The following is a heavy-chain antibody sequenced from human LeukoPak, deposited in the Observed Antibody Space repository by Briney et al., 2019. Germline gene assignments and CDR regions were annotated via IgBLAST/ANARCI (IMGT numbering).Heavy chain of an antibody. Sequence: GGSLRVSCAASGFTFSSYAMSWVRQAPGKGLEWVSAISGSGGSTYYADSVKGRFTISRDNSKNTLYLQMNSLRAEDTAVYYCAKGELRPYYYYYGMDVWGQGTTVTVSS. D-gene: IGHD1-26*01. J-gene: IGHJ6*02. CDR3: AKGELRPYYYYYGMDV. CDR2: ISGSGGST. CDR1: GFTFSSYA. V-gene: IGHV3-23*01.